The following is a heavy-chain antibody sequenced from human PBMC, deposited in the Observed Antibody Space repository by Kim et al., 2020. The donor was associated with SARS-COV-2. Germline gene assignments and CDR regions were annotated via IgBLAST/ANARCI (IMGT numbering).Heavy chain of an antibody. D-gene: IGHD3-22*01. Sequence: SETLSLTCTVSGGSISSGGYYWSWIRQHPGKGLEWIGYIYYSGSTYYNPSLKSRVTISVDTSKNQFSLKLSSVTAADTAVYYCAREVTMIVGDAFDIWGQGTMVTVSS. CDR2: IYYSGST. V-gene: IGHV4-31*03. CDR1: GGSISSGGYY. J-gene: IGHJ3*02. CDR3: AREVTMIVGDAFDI.